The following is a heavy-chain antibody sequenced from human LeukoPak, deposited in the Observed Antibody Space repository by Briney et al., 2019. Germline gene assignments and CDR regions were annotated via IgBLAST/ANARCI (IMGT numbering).Heavy chain of an antibody. CDR1: GGSISRYY. D-gene: IGHD1-7*01. J-gene: IGHJ5*02. CDR2: IDDSGNT. CDR3: ARSELYNWNSGWFDP. V-gene: IGHV4-59*12. Sequence: SETLSLTCTVSGGSISRYYWSWVRRPPGKGLEWIGYIDDSGNTNYNPSLKSQVTISVDTSKNQFSLKLSSVTAADTAVYYCARSELYNWNSGWFDPWGQGTLVTVSS.